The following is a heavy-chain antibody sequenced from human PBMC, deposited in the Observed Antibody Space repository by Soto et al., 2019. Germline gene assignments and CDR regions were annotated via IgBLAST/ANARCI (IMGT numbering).Heavy chain of an antibody. CDR3: ARHDLDPSSGWYTPPLHWFDP. CDR2: IYYSGST. Sequence: SETLSLTCTVSGGSISSSSYYWGWIRQPPGKGLEWIGSIYYSGSTYYNPSLKSRVTISVDTSKNQFSLKLSSVTAADTAVYYCARHDLDPSSGWYTPPLHWFDPWGQGTLVTVSS. V-gene: IGHV4-39*01. J-gene: IGHJ5*02. CDR1: GGSISSSSYY. D-gene: IGHD6-19*01.